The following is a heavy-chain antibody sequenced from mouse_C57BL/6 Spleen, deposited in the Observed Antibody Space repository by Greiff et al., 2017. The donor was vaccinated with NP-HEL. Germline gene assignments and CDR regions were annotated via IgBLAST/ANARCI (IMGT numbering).Heavy chain of an antibody. V-gene: IGHV1-22*01. Sequence: EVQLQQSGPELVKPGASVKMSCKASGYTFTDYNMHWVKQSHGKSLEWIGNINPNNGGTSYNQKFKGKATLTVNKSSSTAYMELRSLTSEDSAVYYCARSQGLYYGSSPRFDVWGTGTTVTVSS. CDR2: INPNNGGT. J-gene: IGHJ1*03. CDR1: GYTFTDYN. D-gene: IGHD1-1*01. CDR3: ARSQGLYYGSSPRFDV.